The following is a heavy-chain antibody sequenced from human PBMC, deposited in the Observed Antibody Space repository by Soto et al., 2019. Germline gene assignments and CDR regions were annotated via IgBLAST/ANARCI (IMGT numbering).Heavy chain of an antibody. D-gene: IGHD2-2*02. J-gene: IGHJ3*02. V-gene: IGHV4-61*01. CDR1: GGSVSSGSYY. CDR3: ARDGDYTAFDI. CDR2: IYYSGST. Sequence: PSETQSLTCTVSGGSVSSGSYYWSWIRQPPGKGLEWIGYIYYSGSTNYNPSLKSRVTISVDTSKNQFSLKLSSVTAADTAVDYCARDGDYTAFDIWGQGTMVTVS.